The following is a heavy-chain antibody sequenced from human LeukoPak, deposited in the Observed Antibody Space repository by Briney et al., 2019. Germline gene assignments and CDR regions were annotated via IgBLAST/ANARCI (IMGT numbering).Heavy chain of an antibody. V-gene: IGHV4-4*07. CDR1: GGSISSYY. D-gene: IGHD6-13*01. J-gene: IGHJ4*02. CDR3: ARGIAAAGLVVFAF. CDR2: IYTSGST. Sequence: SETLSLTCTVSGGSISSYYWSWLRQPAGKGLEWIGRIYTSGSTNYNPSLKSRVTMSVDTSKNQFSLKLSSVTAADTAVYYCARGIAAAGLVVFAFWGQGTLVTVSS.